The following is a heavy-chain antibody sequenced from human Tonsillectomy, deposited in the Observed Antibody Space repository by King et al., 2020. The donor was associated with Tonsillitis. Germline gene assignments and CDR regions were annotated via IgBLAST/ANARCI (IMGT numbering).Heavy chain of an antibody. J-gene: IGHJ6*02. CDR2: LSAYNGNT. CDR1: GYTFTSYG. V-gene: IGHV1-18*04. D-gene: IGHD3-10*01. CDR3: ARDRDEHYGSGSYDGMDV. Sequence: QLVQSGAEVKKPGASVKVSCKASGYTFTSYGISWVRQAPGQGLEWMGWLSAYNGNTNYAQKLQGRVTITTDTSTSTAYMELRSLRSDDTAVYYCARDRDEHYGSGSYDGMDVWGQGTTVTVSS.